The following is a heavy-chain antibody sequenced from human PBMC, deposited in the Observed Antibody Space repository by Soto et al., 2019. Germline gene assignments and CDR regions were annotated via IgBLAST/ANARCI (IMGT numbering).Heavy chain of an antibody. CDR3: ARDFFDSSDYTTNWFDP. Sequence: SETLSLTCSVSGDSISNSRFYWAWIRQPPGEGREWIGSIYHTGNAYYNPSLKSRVTISVDTSKNQFPLKLTSVTAADAALYYCARDFFDSSDYTTNWFDPWGQGTLVTVSS. V-gene: IGHV4-39*01. J-gene: IGHJ5*02. CDR2: IYHTGNA. CDR1: GDSISNSRFY. D-gene: IGHD3-22*01.